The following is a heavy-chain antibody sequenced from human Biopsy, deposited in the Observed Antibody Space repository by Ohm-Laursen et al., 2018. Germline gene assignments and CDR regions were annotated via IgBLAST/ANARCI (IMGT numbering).Heavy chain of an antibody. J-gene: IGHJ4*02. CDR3: TRVRTFGGVIGGYYFDS. D-gene: IGHD3-16*02. Sequence: SETLSLTCTVSGVSISSYFWSWIRQPLGKGLEWIGYVSYSGNTKYNPSLKSRVIISADTSKNQFSLKLSSVTAADTAMYYCTRVRTFGGVIGGYYFDSWGQGILVTVSS. CDR2: VSYSGNT. V-gene: IGHV4-59*08. CDR1: GVSISSYF.